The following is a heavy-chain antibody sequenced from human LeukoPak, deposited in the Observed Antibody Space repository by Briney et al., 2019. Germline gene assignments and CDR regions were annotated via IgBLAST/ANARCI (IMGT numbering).Heavy chain of an antibody. J-gene: IGHJ6*02. CDR2: IYYSGST. CDR3: ARDVVINYYYGMDV. CDR1: GGSISGYY. V-gene: IGHV4-59*06. Sequence: SETLSLTCTVSGGSISGYYWSWIRQPPGKGLEWIGYIYYSGSTYYNPSLKSRVTISVDTSKNQFSLKLSSVTAADTAVYYCARDVVINYYYGMDVWGQGTTVTVSS. D-gene: IGHD3-22*01.